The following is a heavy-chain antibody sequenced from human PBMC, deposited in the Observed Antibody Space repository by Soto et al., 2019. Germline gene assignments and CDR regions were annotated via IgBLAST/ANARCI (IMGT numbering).Heavy chain of an antibody. CDR1: GFTFSDYY. CDR2: ITYNGDTI. Sequence: QVQLVESGGGLVKPGGSLRLSCAASGFTFSDYYMTWIRQAPGKGLEWLSYITYNGDTIYYADCVKGRFTSSRDNAHNSLYLEMNSLRAEDTAIYYCARLRPTNTGGTFDIWGQGTMVTVSS. J-gene: IGHJ3*02. D-gene: IGHD3-16*01. V-gene: IGHV3-11*01. CDR3: ARLRPTNTGGTFDI.